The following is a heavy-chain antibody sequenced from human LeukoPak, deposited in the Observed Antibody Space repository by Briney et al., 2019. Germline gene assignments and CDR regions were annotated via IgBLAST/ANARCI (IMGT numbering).Heavy chain of an antibody. Sequence: PGRSLRLSCAASGFTFSSYGMHWVRQAPGKGLEWVAVISYDGSNKYYADSVKGRFTIPRDNSKHTLYLQMNSLRAEDTAVYYCAKEPYSSGWYGWFDPWGQGTLVTVSS. CDR2: ISYDGSNK. D-gene: IGHD6-19*01. J-gene: IGHJ5*02. CDR1: GFTFSSYG. CDR3: AKEPYSSGWYGWFDP. V-gene: IGHV3-30*18.